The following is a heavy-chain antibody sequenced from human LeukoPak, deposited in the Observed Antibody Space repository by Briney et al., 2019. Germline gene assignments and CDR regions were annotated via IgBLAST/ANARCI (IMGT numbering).Heavy chain of an antibody. CDR1: GYSISSGYY. Sequence: SETLSLTCAVSGYSISSGYYWGWIRQPPGKGLEWIGSIYHSGNTYYNPSLNSRVTISVDTSKNQFSLKLSSVTAADTAVYYCARDYGGNDDAFDIWGQGTMVTVSS. J-gene: IGHJ3*02. D-gene: IGHD4-23*01. CDR2: IYHSGNT. CDR3: ARDYGGNDDAFDI. V-gene: IGHV4-38-2*02.